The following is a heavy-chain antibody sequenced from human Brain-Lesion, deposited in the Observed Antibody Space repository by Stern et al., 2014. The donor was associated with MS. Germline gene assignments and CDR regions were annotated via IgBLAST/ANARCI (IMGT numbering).Heavy chain of an antibody. CDR2: IYWDNDK. Sequence: QVTLKESGPDLVTPTQTLTLTCTFSGFSLRTDGVGVGWVRQPPGLALEXLALIYWDNDKHSSPFLRSRLTITKDTSRNQVVLTMTNMDPVDTATYYCAHRRPHYAYWDNGDFDYWGQGALVTVSS. D-gene: IGHD3-3*01. CDR3: AHRRPHYAYWDNGDFDY. CDR1: GFSLRTDGVG. V-gene: IGHV2-5*02. J-gene: IGHJ4*02.